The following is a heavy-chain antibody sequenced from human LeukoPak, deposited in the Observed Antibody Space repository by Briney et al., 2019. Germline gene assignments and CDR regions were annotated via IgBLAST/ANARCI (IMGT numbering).Heavy chain of an antibody. CDR2: ISYDGNNK. CDR3: AKSRAGGYLRAFDF. CDR1: EFTFRSYA. J-gene: IGHJ4*02. D-gene: IGHD5-18*01. Sequence: GGSLRLSCVASEFTFRSYAVHWVRRAPGKGLEWVTLISYDGNNKYYADSVKSRFTISRDNSKNTLFLQMNSLTTDDTAVYYCAKSRAGGYLRAFDFWGQGTLVTVSS. V-gene: IGHV3-30-3*02.